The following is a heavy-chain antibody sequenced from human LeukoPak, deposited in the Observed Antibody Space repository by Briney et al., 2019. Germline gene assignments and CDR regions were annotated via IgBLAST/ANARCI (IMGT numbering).Heavy chain of an antibody. CDR2: IIPIFGTA. CDR1: GGTFSSCA. J-gene: IGHJ4*02. V-gene: IGHV1-69*13. Sequence: SVKVSCKASGGTFSSCAISWVRQAPGQGLEWMGGIIPIFGTANYAQKFQGRVTITADGSTSTAYMELSSLRSEDTAVYYCARTASSGWYYFDYWGQGTLVTVSS. D-gene: IGHD6-19*01. CDR3: ARTASSGWYYFDY.